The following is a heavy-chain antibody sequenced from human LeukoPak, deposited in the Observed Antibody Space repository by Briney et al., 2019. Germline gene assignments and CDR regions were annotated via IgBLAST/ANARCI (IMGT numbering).Heavy chain of an antibody. J-gene: IGHJ5*02. CDR2: INPNSGGT. D-gene: IGHD1-26*01. CDR1: GYTFTDYY. V-gene: IGHV1-2*02. CDR3: ARARGIGGCSYLTGWFDP. Sequence: ASVKVSCKASGYTFTDYYIHWVRQAPGQGLEWMGWINPNSGGTDYAQKFQGRVTLTRDTSISTAYMELSRLTSDDTAVYYCARARGIGGCSYLTGWFDPWGQGNLVTVSS.